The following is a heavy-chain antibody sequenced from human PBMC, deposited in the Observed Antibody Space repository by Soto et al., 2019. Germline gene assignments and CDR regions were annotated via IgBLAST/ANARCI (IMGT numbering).Heavy chain of an antibody. J-gene: IGHJ5*02. V-gene: IGHV4-30-2*01. CDR3: ARDSLTGNYFDP. Sequence: QMRLQESGSGLVKPSQTLSLTCAVSGGSISSGGYAWNWIRQPPGKGLEWIGYIYHSGYTSYNPSLKNRVTISVHKSKTQFSLTLSFVTAADTAVYYCARDSLTGNYFDPWGQGTLVTVSS. D-gene: IGHD1-7*01. CDR2: IYHSGYT. CDR1: GGSISSGGYA.